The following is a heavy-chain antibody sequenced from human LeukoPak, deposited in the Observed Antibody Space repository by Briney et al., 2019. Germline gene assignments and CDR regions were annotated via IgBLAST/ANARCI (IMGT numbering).Heavy chain of an antibody. CDR3: ARSFQPWNNWFDP. CDR2: IYYSGST. Sequence: PSETLSLTCTVSGGSISSSSYYWGWIRQPPGKGLEWIGSIYYSGSTYYNPSLKSRVTISIDTSKNQFSLKLNSVTAADTAVYHCARSFQPWNNWFDPWGQGTLVTVSS. D-gene: IGHD1-1*01. J-gene: IGHJ5*02. CDR1: GGSISSSSYY. V-gene: IGHV4-39*07.